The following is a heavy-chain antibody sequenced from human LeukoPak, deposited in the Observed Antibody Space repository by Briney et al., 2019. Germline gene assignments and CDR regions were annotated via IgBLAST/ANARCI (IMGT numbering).Heavy chain of an antibody. CDR3: AREQVASYWDYYYYYGMDV. D-gene: IGHD5-12*01. J-gene: IGHJ6*02. V-gene: IGHV1-2*02. Sequence: ASVKVSRKASGYTFTGYYMHWVRQAPGQGLEWMGWINPNSGGTNYAQKFQGRVTMTRDTSISTAYMELSRLRSDDTAVYYCAREQVASYWDYYYYYGMDVWGQGTTVTVSS. CDR2: INPNSGGT. CDR1: GYTFTGYY.